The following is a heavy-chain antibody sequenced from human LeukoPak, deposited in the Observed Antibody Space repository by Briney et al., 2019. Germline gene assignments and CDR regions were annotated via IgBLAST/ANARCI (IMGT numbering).Heavy chain of an antibody. D-gene: IGHD2-15*01. J-gene: IGHJ4*02. V-gene: IGHV4-59*01. CDR2: IYYSGST. Sequence: SETLSLTCTVSGGPISNYFWSWIRQPPGKGLEWIGYIYYSGSTNYNPSLKSRVTISVDTSKNQFSLKLRSVTAADTAVYYCARVGYCSGGGCYGLDYWGQGTLVTVSS. CDR1: GGPISNYF. CDR3: ARVGYCSGGGCYGLDY.